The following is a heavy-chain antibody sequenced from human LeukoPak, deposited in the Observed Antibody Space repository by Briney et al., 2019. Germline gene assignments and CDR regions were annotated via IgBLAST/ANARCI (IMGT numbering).Heavy chain of an antibody. Sequence: SETLSLTCTVSGGSISSYYWSWIRQPAGKGLEWIGRIYTSGSTNYNPSLKSRVTISTDTSKKQFSLKLNSVTAADTAMYYCAKGGAIDFWGQGTLVTVSS. CDR2: IYTSGST. CDR3: AKGGAIDF. CDR1: GGSISSYY. V-gene: IGHV4-4*07. D-gene: IGHD4/OR15-4a*01. J-gene: IGHJ4*02.